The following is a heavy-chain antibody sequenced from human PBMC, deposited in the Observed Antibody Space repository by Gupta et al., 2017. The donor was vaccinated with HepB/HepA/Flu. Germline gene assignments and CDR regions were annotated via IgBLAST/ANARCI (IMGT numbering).Heavy chain of an antibody. CDR2: ISQGGSN. V-gene: IGHV4-31*03. Sequence: QVQLQESGPGLVQPSQTLSLTCTFSGGSISNYNYSWSWLRQLPGKGLEWIGYISQGGSNYYKPSLKSRVTISVDTSENQFALKMSSVTAADTAIYYCARVGDFGSSVYWDFDLWGRGTLVTVSS. CDR3: ARVGDFGSSVYWDFDL. J-gene: IGHJ2*01. D-gene: IGHD5/OR15-5a*01. CDR1: GGSISNYNYS.